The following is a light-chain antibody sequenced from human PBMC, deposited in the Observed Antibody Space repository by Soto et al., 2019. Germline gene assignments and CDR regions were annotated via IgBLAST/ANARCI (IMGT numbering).Light chain of an antibody. CDR3: QQYDSYPLT. Sequence: DIQMTQYPSSLSASVGDRVTITCRASQGISTYLDWFQQKPGKAPKSLIYAAYSLQSGVQSKFSGSGSGTDFTLTISSMQPEDFAAYYCQQYDSYPLTFGQLKKVELK. V-gene: IGKV1-16*02. CDR2: AAY. J-gene: IGKJ1*01. CDR1: QGISTY.